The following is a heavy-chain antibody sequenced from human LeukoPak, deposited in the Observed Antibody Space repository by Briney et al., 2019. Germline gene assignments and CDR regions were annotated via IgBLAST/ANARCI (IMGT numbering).Heavy chain of an antibody. V-gene: IGHV4-34*01. CDR2: INHSGST. D-gene: IGHD3-9*01. J-gene: IGHJ5*02. CDR1: GGSFSGYY. CDR3: ARVLRYFDWLFPRGAFDP. Sequence: TSETLSLTCAVYGGSFSGYYWSWIRQPPGKGLEWIGEINHSGSTNYNPSLKSRVTISVDTSKNQFSLKLSSVTAADTAVYYCARVLRYFDWLFPRGAFDPWGQGTLVTVSS.